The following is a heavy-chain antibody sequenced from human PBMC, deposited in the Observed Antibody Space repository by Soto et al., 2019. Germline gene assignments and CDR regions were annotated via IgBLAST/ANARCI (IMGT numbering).Heavy chain of an antibody. Sequence: PSETLSLTCTVSGGSISSGGYYWSWIRQHPGKGLEWIGYIYYSGSTYYNPPLKSRVTISVDTSKNQFSLKLSSVTAADTAVYYCAGVLRFLEWSRGEVDVWGQGTTVTVSS. CDR2: IYYSGST. CDR3: AGVLRFLEWSRGEVDV. V-gene: IGHV4-31*03. J-gene: IGHJ6*02. CDR1: GGSISSGGYY. D-gene: IGHD3-3*01.